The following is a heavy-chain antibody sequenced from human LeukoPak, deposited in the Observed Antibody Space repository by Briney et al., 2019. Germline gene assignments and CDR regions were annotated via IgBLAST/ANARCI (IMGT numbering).Heavy chain of an antibody. V-gene: IGHV3-7*01. CDR3: ARDKRSIAAAYAGVY. CDR1: GFTFSSYW. CDR2: IKQDGSEK. D-gene: IGHD6-13*01. Sequence: PGGSLRLSCAASGFTFSSYWMSWVRQAPGKGLEWVANIKQDGSEKYYVDSVKGRFTISRDNAKNSLYLQMNSLRAEDTAVYYCARDKRSIAAAYAGVYRGQGTLVTVSS. J-gene: IGHJ4*02.